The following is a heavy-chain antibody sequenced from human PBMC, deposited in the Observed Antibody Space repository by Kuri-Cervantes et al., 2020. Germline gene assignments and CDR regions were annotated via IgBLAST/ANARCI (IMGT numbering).Heavy chain of an antibody. D-gene: IGHD3-10*01. CDR1: GFTFSSYW. CDR3: ARDGGSGSYYIAYYYYGMDV. J-gene: IGHJ6*02. Sequence: GGSLRLSCAASGFTFSSYWMSWVRQAPGKGLEWVANIKQDGSEKYYVDSVKGRFTISRDNAKNSLYLQMNSLRAEDTAVYYCARDGGSGSYYIAYYYYGMDVWGQGTTVTVSS. V-gene: IGHV3-7*01. CDR2: IKQDGSEK.